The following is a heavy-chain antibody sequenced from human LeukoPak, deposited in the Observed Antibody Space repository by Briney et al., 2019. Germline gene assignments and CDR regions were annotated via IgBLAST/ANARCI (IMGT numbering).Heavy chain of an antibody. J-gene: IGHJ4*02. Sequence: PGGSLRLSCAASGFTFSSYAMSWVCQAPGKGLERVSTISGSGGHTYYADSVKGRFTISRDDSKNTLYLQMNSLRAEDTAVYYCAKSLGVGGYTRYKGFDQWGQGTLVTVSS. CDR3: AKSLGVGGYTRYKGFDQ. CDR1: GFTFSSYA. V-gene: IGHV3-23*01. CDR2: ISGSGGHT. D-gene: IGHD5-24*01.